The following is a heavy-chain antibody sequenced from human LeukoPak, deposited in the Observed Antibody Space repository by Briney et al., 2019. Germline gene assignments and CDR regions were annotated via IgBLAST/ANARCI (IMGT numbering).Heavy chain of an antibody. Sequence: GGSLRLSCAASGLTVSNDYMTWVRQAPGKGLEWVSVLYSGGRTYYADSMKGRFTISRDNSKNTLYLQMYSLRAEDTALYYCAKLGCTGTICYANYWGQGTLVTVS. V-gene: IGHV3-53*01. CDR3: AKLGCTGTICYANY. CDR2: LYSGGRT. J-gene: IGHJ4*02. D-gene: IGHD2-2*01. CDR1: GLTVSNDY.